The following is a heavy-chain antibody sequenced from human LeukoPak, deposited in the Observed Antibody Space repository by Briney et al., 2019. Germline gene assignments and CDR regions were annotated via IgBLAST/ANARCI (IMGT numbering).Heavy chain of an antibody. Sequence: SVKVSCKASGGTFSSYAISWVRQAPGQGLEWMGGIIPIFGTANYAQKFQGRVTITTDESTSTAYMELSSLRSEDTAVYYCATGDYDYVLAGSAFDIWGQGTMVTVSS. CDR1: GGTFSSYA. V-gene: IGHV1-69*05. CDR3: ATGDYDYVLAGSAFDI. CDR2: IIPIFGTA. J-gene: IGHJ3*02. D-gene: IGHD3-16*01.